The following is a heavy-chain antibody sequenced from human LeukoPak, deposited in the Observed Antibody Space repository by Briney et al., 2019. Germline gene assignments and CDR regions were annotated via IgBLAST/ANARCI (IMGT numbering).Heavy chain of an antibody. D-gene: IGHD6-19*01. CDR2: ISSNGDNT. CDR1: GFTFSTYA. Sequence: GGSLRLSCSASGFTFSTYAMHWVRQAPGKGLEYVSAISSNGDNTYYADSVKGRFTISRDNSKNTLYLQMSSLRAEDTAVYYCVKDGRGWLVDYCGQGTLVTVSS. V-gene: IGHV3-64D*06. J-gene: IGHJ4*02. CDR3: VKDGRGWLVDY.